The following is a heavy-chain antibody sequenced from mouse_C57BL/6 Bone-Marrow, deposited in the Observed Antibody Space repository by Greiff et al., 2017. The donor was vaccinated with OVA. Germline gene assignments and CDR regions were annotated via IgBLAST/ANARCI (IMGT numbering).Heavy chain of an antibody. J-gene: IGHJ3*01. CDR3: ARDYGSFPFAY. Sequence: EVQVVESGGGLVQPGGSLKLSCAASGFTFSDYYMYWVRQTPEKRLEWVAYISNGGGSTYYPDTVKGRFTISRDNAKNTLYLQMSRLKSEDTAMYYCARDYGSFPFAYWGQGTLVTVSA. V-gene: IGHV5-12*01. CDR2: ISNGGGST. CDR1: GFTFSDYY. D-gene: IGHD1-1*01.